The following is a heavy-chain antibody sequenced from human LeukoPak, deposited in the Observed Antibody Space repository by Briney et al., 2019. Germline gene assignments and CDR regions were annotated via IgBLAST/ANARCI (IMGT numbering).Heavy chain of an antibody. J-gene: IGHJ4*02. V-gene: IGHV3-23*01. CDR1: GFTFSSYA. D-gene: IGHD5-18*01. Sequence: GGSLRLSCAASGFTFSSYAMNWVRQTPGKGLEWVSTARASGSATYYADSVKGRFAISRDDSKSTLYLQMTNLGAEDTALYYCAKRYGNAWYQFDYWGRGTLVTVSS. CDR3: AKRYGNAWYQFDY. CDR2: ARASGSAT.